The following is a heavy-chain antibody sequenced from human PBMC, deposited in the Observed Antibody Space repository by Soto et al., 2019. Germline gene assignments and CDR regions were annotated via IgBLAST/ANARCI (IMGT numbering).Heavy chain of an antibody. CDR2: ISGSSSSI. J-gene: IGHJ4*02. D-gene: IGHD1-26*01. V-gene: IGHV3-48*02. Sequence: PGGSLRLSCAASGFTFTNFAMSWVRQAPGKGLEWVSYISGSSSSIYYADSVKGRFTISRDNAKNSLYLQMNSLRDEDTAVYYCARDKLDIVGATFDYWGQGTLVTVSS. CDR3: ARDKLDIVGATFDY. CDR1: GFTFTNFA.